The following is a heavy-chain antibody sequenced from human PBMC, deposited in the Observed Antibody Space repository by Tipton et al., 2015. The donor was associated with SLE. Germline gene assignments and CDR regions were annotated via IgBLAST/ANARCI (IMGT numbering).Heavy chain of an antibody. J-gene: IGHJ1*01. CDR1: GVTVSSHY. D-gene: IGHD4-17*01. V-gene: IGHV3-23*01. CDR2: MSSLENRT. Sequence: SLRLSCAASGVTVSSHYMRWVRPAPGKGLEWVSSMSSLENRTFYADSVRGRFTTSRDSSKSTLYRQMDSLTTEDTAVYSCARASGAVTRRYLPHWGQGTLV. CDR3: ARASGAVTRRYLPH.